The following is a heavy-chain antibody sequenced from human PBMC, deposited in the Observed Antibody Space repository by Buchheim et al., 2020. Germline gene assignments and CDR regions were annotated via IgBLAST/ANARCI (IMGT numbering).Heavy chain of an antibody. CDR1: GFTFSNYD. CDR3: ARGVMVSVTIYYFDY. Sequence: EVQLVESGGGLVQPGGSLRLSCVASGFTFSNYDMHWVRQVTGKGLEWVSVIDTTGDTYYAGSVKGRFTISRDSAKNSFYLQMNSLRAGDTAVYYCARGVMVSVTIYYFDYWGQGTL. D-gene: IGHD2-8*01. V-gene: IGHV3-13*01. CDR2: IDTTGDT. J-gene: IGHJ4*02.